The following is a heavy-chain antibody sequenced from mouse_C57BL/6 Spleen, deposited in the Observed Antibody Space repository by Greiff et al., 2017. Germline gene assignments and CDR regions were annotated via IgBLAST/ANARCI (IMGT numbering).Heavy chain of an antibody. CDR2: IEPSDSYT. CDR3: AREDYYGSRWFAY. CDR1: GYTFTSYW. V-gene: IGHV1-50*01. D-gene: IGHD1-1*01. J-gene: IGHJ3*01. Sequence: QVQLKQPGAELVKPGASVKLSCKASGYTFTSYWMQWVKQRPGQGLEWIGEIEPSDSYTNSNQKFKGKATLTVETSSSTAYMQLSSLTSEDSAVYYCAREDYYGSRWFAYWGQGTLVTVSA.